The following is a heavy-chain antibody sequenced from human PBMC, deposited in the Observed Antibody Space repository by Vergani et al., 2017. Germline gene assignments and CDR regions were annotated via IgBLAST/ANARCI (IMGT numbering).Heavy chain of an antibody. CDR2: ISSSSSYI. D-gene: IGHD2-2*02. CDR3: VRDRGLCAGGRCYTEAWDY. J-gene: IGHJ4*02. V-gene: IGHV3-21*02. CDR1: GFTFSSYS. Sequence: QLVESGGGWVQPGGSLRLSCVVSGFTFSSYSMNWVRQAPGKGLEWVSSISSSSSYIHYSDSLKGRFTISRDNAKSSLYLQVRSLRLEDTGVYHCVRDRGLCAGGRCYTEAWDYWGQGTPVTVSS.